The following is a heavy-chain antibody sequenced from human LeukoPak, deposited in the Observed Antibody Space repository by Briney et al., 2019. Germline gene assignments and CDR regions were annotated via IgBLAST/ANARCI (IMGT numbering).Heavy chain of an antibody. Sequence: SQTLSLTCTVSGGSISSGGYYWTWIRQHPGKGLEWIGYIYYSGSTYYNPSLKSRVTISVDTSKNQFSLKLSSVTAADTAVYYCARDTGYSYGLIYWYFDLWGRGTLVTVSS. CDR1: GGSISSGGYY. CDR3: ARDTGYSYGLIYWYFDL. CDR2: IYYSGST. D-gene: IGHD5-18*01. J-gene: IGHJ2*01. V-gene: IGHV4-31*03.